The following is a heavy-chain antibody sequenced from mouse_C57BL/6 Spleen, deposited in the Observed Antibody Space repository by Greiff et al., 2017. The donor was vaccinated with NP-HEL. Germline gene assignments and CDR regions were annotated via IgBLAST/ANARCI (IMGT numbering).Heavy chain of an antibody. J-gene: IGHJ3*01. V-gene: IGHV3-6*01. CDR2: ISYDGSN. CDR1: GYSITSGYY. Sequence: VQLQQSGPGLVKPSQSLSLTCSVTGYSITSGYYWNWIRQFPGNKLEWMGYISYDGSNNYNPSLKNRISITRDTSKNQFFLKLNSVTTEDTATYYCARTWEAWFAYWGQGTLVTVSA. D-gene: IGHD4-1*01. CDR3: ARTWEAWFAY.